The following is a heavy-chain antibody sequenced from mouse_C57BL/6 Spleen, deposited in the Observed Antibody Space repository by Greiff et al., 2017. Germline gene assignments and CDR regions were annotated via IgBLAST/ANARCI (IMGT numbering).Heavy chain of an antibody. D-gene: IGHD1-1*01. V-gene: IGHV14-1*01. CDR3: TRDYGNYYAMHN. J-gene: IGHJ4*01. CDR1: GFNIQDYY. Sequence: VQLQQSGAELVRPGASVKLSCPASGFNIQDYYMHWVKQRPEQGLEWIGRIDPEDGDTAYAPKFQGKATMTADTSSNTAYLQLSSLTSEDTAVYYCTRDYGNYYAMHNRGQGTSVTVSS. CDR2: IDPEDGDT.